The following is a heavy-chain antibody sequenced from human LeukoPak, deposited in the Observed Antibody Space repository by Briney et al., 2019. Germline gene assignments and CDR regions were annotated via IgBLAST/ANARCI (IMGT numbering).Heavy chain of an antibody. D-gene: IGHD3-22*01. J-gene: IGHJ4*02. CDR3: ARVSEDDSSGYYLSYFDY. Sequence: GGSLRLSCAASGFTFSSYSMNWVRQAPGKGLEWVAVISYDGSNKYYADSVKGRFTISRDNSKNTLYLQMNSLRAEDTAVYYCARVSEDDSSGYYLSYFDYWGQGTLVTVSS. V-gene: IGHV3-30*03. CDR1: GFTFSSYS. CDR2: ISYDGSNK.